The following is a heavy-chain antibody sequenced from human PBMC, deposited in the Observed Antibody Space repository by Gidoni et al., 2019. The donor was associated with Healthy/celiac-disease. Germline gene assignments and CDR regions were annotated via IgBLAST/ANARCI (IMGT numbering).Heavy chain of an antibody. D-gene: IGHD2-8*02. J-gene: IGHJ4*02. CDR1: GFTFSSYS. V-gene: IGHV3-21*01. CDR3: ARDSKRGGVNYYFDY. CDR2: ISSSSSYI. Sequence: EVQLVESGGGLVKPGGSLRLSCAASGFTFSSYSMNWVRQAPGKGLEWVSSISSSSSYIYYADSVKGRFTISRDNAKNSLYLQMNSLRAEDTAVNYCARDSKRGGVNYYFDYWGQGTLVTVSS.